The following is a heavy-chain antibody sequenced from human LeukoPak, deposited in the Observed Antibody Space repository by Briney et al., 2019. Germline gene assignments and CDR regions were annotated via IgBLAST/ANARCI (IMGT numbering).Heavy chain of an antibody. CDR3: AKGYSFYVGDY. D-gene: IGHD5/OR15-5a*01. Sequence: GGSLRLSCAASGFTFSSYGMHWVRQAPGKGLEWVAFIRLDGSNKYYADSVKGRFTISRDNSKNTLYLQMNSLRAEDTAVYYCAKGYSFYVGDYWGQGSLVTVSS. V-gene: IGHV3-30*02. CDR1: GFTFSSYG. J-gene: IGHJ4*02. CDR2: IRLDGSNK.